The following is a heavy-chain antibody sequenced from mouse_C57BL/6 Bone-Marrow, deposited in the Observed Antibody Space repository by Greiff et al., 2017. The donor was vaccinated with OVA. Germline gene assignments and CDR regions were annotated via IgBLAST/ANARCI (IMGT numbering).Heavy chain of an antibody. V-gene: IGHV1-26*01. J-gene: IGHJ1*03. CDR3: ARGGWGYFDV. CDR1: GYTFTDYY. CDR2: INPNNGGT. D-gene: IGHD2-3*01. Sequence: EVQLQQSGPELVKPGASVKISCKASGYTFTDYYMNWVKQSHGKSLEWIGDINPNNGGTSYNQKFKGKATLTVDKSSSTAYMELRSLTSEDSAVYYCARGGWGYFDVGGTGTTVTVT.